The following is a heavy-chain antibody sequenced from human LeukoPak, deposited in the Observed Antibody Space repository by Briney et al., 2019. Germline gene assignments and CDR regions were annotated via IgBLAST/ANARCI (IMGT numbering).Heavy chain of an antibody. Sequence: ASETLSLTCTVSGGSISSGDYYWSWIRQPPGKGLEWIGYIYYSGSTYYNPSLKSRVTISVDTSKNQFSLKLSSVTAADTAVYYCARDYSSGLVSGNYYYYGMDVWGQGTTVTVSS. D-gene: IGHD6-19*01. V-gene: IGHV4-30-4*01. CDR1: GGSISSGDYY. CDR2: IYYSGST. CDR3: ARDYSSGLVSGNYYYYGMDV. J-gene: IGHJ6*02.